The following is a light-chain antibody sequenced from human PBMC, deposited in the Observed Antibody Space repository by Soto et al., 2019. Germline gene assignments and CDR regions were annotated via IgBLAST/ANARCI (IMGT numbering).Light chain of an antibody. CDR3: QQFNRG. CDR1: QGISSA. Sequence: AIQLTQSPSSLSASVGDRVTITCRASQGISSALAWYQQKPGKAPKLLIYDASSLESGVPSRFSGSGSGTDFTLTISSLPPEDCATYYCQQFNRGFGPGTKVAIK. V-gene: IGKV1-13*02. CDR2: DAS. J-gene: IGKJ3*01.